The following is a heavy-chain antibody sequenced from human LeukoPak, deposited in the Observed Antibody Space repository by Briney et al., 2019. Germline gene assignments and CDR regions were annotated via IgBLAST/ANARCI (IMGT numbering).Heavy chain of an antibody. V-gene: IGHV4-4*07. CDR2: FYASGSA. D-gene: IGHD2-15*01. CDR1: GGSNSSYY. J-gene: IGHJ4*02. CDR3: GRTDCSGGSCYSSDN. Sequence: PSETLSLPCTVWGGSNSSYYWSCLRQPAGKGLECFGRFYASGSATYNHSLKRRVTMSVDTSKNQLSLKVYSVTAADTAVYYCGRTDCSGGSCYSSDNWGQGTLVTVSS.